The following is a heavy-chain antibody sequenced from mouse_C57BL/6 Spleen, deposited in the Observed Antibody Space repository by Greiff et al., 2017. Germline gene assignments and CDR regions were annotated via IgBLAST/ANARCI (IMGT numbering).Heavy chain of an antibody. CDR2: IDPNSGGT. Sequence: QVQLKQPGAELVKPGASVKLSCKASGYTFTSYWMHWVKQRPGRGLEWIGRIDPNSGGTKYNEKFKSKATLTVDKPSSTAYMQLSSLTSEDSAVYYCARPPYYGSSYWYFDVWGTGTTVTVSS. J-gene: IGHJ1*03. D-gene: IGHD1-1*01. CDR3: ARPPYYGSSYWYFDV. CDR1: GYTFTSYW. V-gene: IGHV1-72*01.